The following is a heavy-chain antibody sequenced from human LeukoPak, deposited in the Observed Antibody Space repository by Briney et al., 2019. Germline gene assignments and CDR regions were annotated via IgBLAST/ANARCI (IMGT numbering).Heavy chain of an antibody. J-gene: IGHJ3*02. Sequence: QPGGSLRLSCAASGFTFAGYAMTWVRQAPGKGLAWVSRINSDGSSTTYADSVKGRFTISRDNAKNTLYLQMNSLRTEDTAVFYCARADDRQRSNSRAFDMWGQGTMLTVSS. V-gene: IGHV3-74*03. CDR2: INSDGSST. CDR1: GFTFAGYA. D-gene: IGHD1-1*01. CDR3: ARADDRQRSNSRAFDM.